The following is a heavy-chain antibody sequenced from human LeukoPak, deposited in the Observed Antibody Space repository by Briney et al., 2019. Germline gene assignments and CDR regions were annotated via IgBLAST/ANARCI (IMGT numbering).Heavy chain of an antibody. CDR1: GGSVSSGSYY. CDR2: IYYSGTT. V-gene: IGHV4-61*01. Sequence: PSETLSLTCTVSGGSVSSGSYYWSWIRQPPGKELEWIGYIYYSGTTNYNPSLNSRVTISVDTSKNQFSLKLSSVTAADTAVYFCARGRGLRAVSNWFDPWGQGTLVTVSS. D-gene: IGHD3-10*01. J-gene: IGHJ5*02. CDR3: ARGRGLRAVSNWFDP.